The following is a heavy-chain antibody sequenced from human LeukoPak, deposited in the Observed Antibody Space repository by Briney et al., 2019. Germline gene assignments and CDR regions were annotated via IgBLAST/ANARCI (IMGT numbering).Heavy chain of an antibody. Sequence: PGGFLRLSCAASGFTFSSYAMSWVRQAPGKGLEWVSAISGSGGSTYYADSVKGRFTISRDNSKNTLYLQMNSLRAEDTAVYYCAKYGDFWSGYFDYWGQGTLVTVSS. CDR3: AKYGDFWSGYFDY. CDR1: GFTFSSYA. D-gene: IGHD3-3*01. V-gene: IGHV3-23*01. CDR2: ISGSGGST. J-gene: IGHJ4*02.